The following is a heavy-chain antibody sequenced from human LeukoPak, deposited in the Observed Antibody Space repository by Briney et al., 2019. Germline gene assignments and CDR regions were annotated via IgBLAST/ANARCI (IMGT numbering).Heavy chain of an antibody. CDR2: IYYSGST. J-gene: IGHJ4*02. CDR1: GGSINYYY. CDR3: ARVYSGSYYGGRYFDY. V-gene: IGHV4-59*01. D-gene: IGHD1-26*01. Sequence: PSETLSLTCTVSGGSINYYYWMWIRQPPGKGLEWIGYIYYSGSTNYNPSLKSRVTISVDTSKNQFSLRLSSVTAADTAVYYCARVYSGSYYGGRYFDYWGQGTLVTVSS.